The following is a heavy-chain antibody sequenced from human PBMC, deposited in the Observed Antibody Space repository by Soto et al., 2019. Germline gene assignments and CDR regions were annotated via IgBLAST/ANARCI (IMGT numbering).Heavy chain of an antibody. D-gene: IGHD1-1*01. CDR1: GGTFSSYA. V-gene: IGHV1-69*13. J-gene: IGHJ6*02. CDR3: ARVTFPPQGTLPCGMDV. CDR2: IIPIFGTA. Sequence: SVKVSCKASGGTFSSYAISWVRQAPGQGLEWMGGIIPIFGTANYAQKFQGRVTITADESTSTAYMELSSLRSEDTAVYYRARVTFPPQGTLPCGMDVWGQGTTVTVSS.